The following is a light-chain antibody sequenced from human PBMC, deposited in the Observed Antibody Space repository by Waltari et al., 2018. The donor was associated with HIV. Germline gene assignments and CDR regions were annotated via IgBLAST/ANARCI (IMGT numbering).Light chain of an antibody. CDR1: QSVRSS. CDR2: STS. CDR3: QQHSNWPLSIT. J-gene: IGKJ5*01. V-gene: IGKV3-15*01. Sequence: EIVMTQSPATLSVSPGARATLSCRASQSVRSSVAWYQQRPGQAPRLLIYSTSIRATGIPARFSGSGSETEFTLTISNLQSEDFAVYYCQQHSNWPLSITFGQGTRLQIK.